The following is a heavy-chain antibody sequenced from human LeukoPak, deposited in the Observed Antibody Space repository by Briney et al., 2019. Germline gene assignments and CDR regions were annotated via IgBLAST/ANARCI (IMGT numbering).Heavy chain of an antibody. CDR1: GGAFRGYY. CDR2: INHSGST. V-gene: IGHV4-34*01. Sequence: SETLSLTCAVYGGAFRGYYWSWIRQPPGEGLEWIGEINHSGSTNYNPSLKSRVTISVDTSKNQFSLKLSSVTAADTAVYYCARRTYYYDSSGYYRWFDPWGQGTLVTVSS. J-gene: IGHJ5*02. D-gene: IGHD3-22*01. CDR3: ARRTYYYDSSGYYRWFDP.